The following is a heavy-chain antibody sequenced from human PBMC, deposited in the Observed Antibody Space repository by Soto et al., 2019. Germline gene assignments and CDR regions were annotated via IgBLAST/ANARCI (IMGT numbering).Heavy chain of an antibody. D-gene: IGHD1-26*01. CDR1: GGSVSSGSYY. CDR2: IYYSGST. CDR3: ARYFSGRYHGPFAY. J-gene: IGHJ4*02. V-gene: IGHV4-61*01. Sequence: SETLSRTCTVSGGSVSSGSYYWSWIRQPPGKGLEWIGYIYYSGSTNYNPSLKSRVTISVDTSKNQFSLKLSSVTAADTAVYYCARYFSGRYHGPFAYWGQGTLVTVSS.